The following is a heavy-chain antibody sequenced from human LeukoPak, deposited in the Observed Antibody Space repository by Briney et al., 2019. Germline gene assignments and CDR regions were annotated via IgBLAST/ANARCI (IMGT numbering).Heavy chain of an antibody. CDR2: ISSSGSVI. D-gene: IGHD5-12*01. Sequence: GGSLRLSCAASGFTFSDYYMNWIRQAPGKGLEWISYISSSGSVIYYADSVKGRFTISRDNAKNSLYLQMNSLRAEDTAVYYCARDRGYSGYDPMTYWGQGTLVTVSS. V-gene: IGHV3-11*01. CDR1: GFTFSDYY. J-gene: IGHJ4*02. CDR3: ARDRGYSGYDPMTY.